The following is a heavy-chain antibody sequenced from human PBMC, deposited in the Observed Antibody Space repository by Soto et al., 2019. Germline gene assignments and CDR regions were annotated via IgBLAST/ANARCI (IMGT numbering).Heavy chain of an antibody. D-gene: IGHD3-16*01. CDR3: RAVWGTYTDTWFDP. J-gene: IGHJ5*02. V-gene: IGHV3-73*01. Sequence: EVQLVESAGGLVQPGGSLKLSCAASGFTFSDSAMHWVRQASGKGLEWLGRIRSKTNNYATAYAASVKGRFTISRDDSKNTAYLQMSSLKTEDTAVYYCRAVWGTYTDTWFDPWGQGTLVIVSS. CDR2: IRSKTNNYAT. CDR1: GFTFSDSA.